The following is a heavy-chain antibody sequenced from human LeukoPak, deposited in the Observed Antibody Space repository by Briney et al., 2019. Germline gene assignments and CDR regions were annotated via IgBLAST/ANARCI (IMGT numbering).Heavy chain of an antibody. D-gene: IGHD3-10*01. Sequence: PSETLSLTCAVYGGSFSGYYWSWIRQAPGKGLEWIGEIKPGGITNYNPSLKSRVTISLDTSKNQLSLKLISATAADTAMYYCVRGFSAVVGEYWGQGTLVTVSS. V-gene: IGHV4-34*01. CDR2: IKPGGIT. J-gene: IGHJ4*02. CDR1: GGSFSGYY. CDR3: VRGFSAVVGEY.